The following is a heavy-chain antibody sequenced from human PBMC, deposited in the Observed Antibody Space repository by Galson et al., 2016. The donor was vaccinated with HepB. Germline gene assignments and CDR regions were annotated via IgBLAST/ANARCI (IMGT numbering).Heavy chain of an antibody. V-gene: IGHV3-23*01. CDR2: ISRAGEIT. J-gene: IGHJ5*01. CDR1: GFAFDRRA. D-gene: IGHD3-22*01. CDR3: ALPNWITTIAVGWFDS. Sequence: SLRLSCAASGFAFDRRALSWVRPAPGKRLEGVSVISRAGEITYYADSVKGRFTISRDNSKNTLYLQMDSLRAEDTAIYYCALPNWITTIAVGWFDSWGQGTLVTVSS.